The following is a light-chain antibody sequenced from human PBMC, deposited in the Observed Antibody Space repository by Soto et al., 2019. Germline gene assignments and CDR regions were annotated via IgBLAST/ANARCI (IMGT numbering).Light chain of an antibody. CDR1: TSNIGTHT. V-gene: IGLV1-44*01. Sequence: QAVVTQPPSASGTPGQRVTISCSGSTSNIGTHTVTWYRQLPGTAPKLLIYSNDQRPSGVPDRFSGSRSGTSASLAISWLQSEDEADYYCAAWDDSMNVWLFGGGTKLTVL. J-gene: IGLJ3*02. CDR2: SND. CDR3: AAWDDSMNVWL.